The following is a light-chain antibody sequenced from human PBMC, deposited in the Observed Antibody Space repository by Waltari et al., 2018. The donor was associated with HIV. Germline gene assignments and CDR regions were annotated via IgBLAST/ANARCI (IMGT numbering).Light chain of an antibody. CDR1: QGLNSA. Sequence: ASKLTHAPSALSASVRDRVTITCRASQGLNSALTGYQQKPGQPPNLLISDVSTLQTAVPSSVSGSGSGTDYTLTISFLQSEDFATYFCQPFHSSPVTFGQGTRLEIK. CDR2: DVS. J-gene: IGKJ5*01. V-gene: IGKV1-13*02. CDR3: QPFHSSPVT.